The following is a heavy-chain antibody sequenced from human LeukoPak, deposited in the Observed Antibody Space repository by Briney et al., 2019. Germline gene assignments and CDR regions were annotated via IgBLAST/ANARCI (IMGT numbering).Heavy chain of an antibody. CDR1: GGTFSSYA. CDR2: IIPIFGTA. Sequence: ASVKVSCKASGGTFSSYAISWVRQAPGQGLEWMGGIIPIFGTANYAQKFQGRVTITTDESTSTAYMELSSLRSEDTAVYYCARAYYDSSGYPYYYYYMDVWGKGTTVTVPS. D-gene: IGHD3-22*01. CDR3: ARAYYDSSGYPYYYYYMDV. J-gene: IGHJ6*03. V-gene: IGHV1-69*05.